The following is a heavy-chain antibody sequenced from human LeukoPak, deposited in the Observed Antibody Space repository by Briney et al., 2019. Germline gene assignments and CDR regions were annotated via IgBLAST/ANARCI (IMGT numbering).Heavy chain of an antibody. CDR1: GYTFTSCD. V-gene: IGHV1-8*01. J-gene: IGHJ4*02. CDR3: TRGSSGRRDN. Sequence: ASVKVSCKASGYTFTSCDMNWVRQATGQGLEWMGWMNPNSGNTGYGQSFQGSITMTTDISLGTAYMELSNLTSEDTAIYYCTRGSSGRRDNWGQGTLVTVSA. D-gene: IGHD6-19*01. CDR2: MNPNSGNT.